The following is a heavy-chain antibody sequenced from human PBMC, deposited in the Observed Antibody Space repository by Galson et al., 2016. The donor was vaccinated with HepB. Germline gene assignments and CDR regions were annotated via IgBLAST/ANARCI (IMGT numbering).Heavy chain of an antibody. J-gene: IGHJ4*02. D-gene: IGHD6-13*01. Sequence: SLRLSCAASGFTSSSYWMTWVRQAPGKGLEWVANIKFDGNEKDYVDSVKGRFTISRDNAMNSLYLHMSSLRAEDTALYYCTRTISATAGIDWGQGTLVTVSS. CDR1: GFTSSSYW. CDR2: IKFDGNEK. CDR3: TRTISATAGID. V-gene: IGHV3-7*01.